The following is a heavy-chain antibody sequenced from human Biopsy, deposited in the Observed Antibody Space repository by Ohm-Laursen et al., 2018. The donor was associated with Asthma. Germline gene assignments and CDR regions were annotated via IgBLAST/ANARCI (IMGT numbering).Heavy chain of an antibody. CDR3: ARTYHDFLTGQVKDVFGV. D-gene: IGHD3-9*01. J-gene: IGHJ3*01. CDR1: GYNFISFA. CDR2: VNTGNGDT. Sequence: AASVKVSCKASGYNFISFAIHWVRQAPGQRLEWMGWVNTGNGDTKYSQKFQGRVTITRDTSASTAYMELRSLRSEDTATYYCARTYHDFLTGQVKDVFGVWGQGTMVTVSS. V-gene: IGHV1-3*04.